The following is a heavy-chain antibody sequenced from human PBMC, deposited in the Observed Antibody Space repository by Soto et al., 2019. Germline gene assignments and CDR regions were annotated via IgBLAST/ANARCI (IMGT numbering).Heavy chain of an antibody. CDR3: ARVSTVLRFFEWCDY. CDR1: GFTFSSYS. CDR2: ISSSCSYI. J-gene: IGHJ4*02. Sequence: LGGSLRLSCAASGFTFSSYSMNWVRQPPGKGLEWVSSISSSCSYIYYADPVKGRFTISRDNTKNSLYLQMNSLRAEDTAVYYCARVSTVLRFFEWCDYWGQGTLVTVSS. V-gene: IGHV3-21*01. D-gene: IGHD3-3*01.